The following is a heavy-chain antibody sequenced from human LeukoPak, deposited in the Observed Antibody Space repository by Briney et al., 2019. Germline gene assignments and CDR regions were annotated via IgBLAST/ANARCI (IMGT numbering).Heavy chain of an antibody. Sequence: PGGSLRLSCAASGLTFSSYSMNWVRQAPGKGLEWVSSISSSSSYIYYADSVKGRFTISRDNAKNSLYLQMNSLRAEDTAVYYCARNRGVQTDPFDYWGQGTLVTVSS. J-gene: IGHJ4*02. CDR3: ARNRGVQTDPFDY. D-gene: IGHD3-10*01. V-gene: IGHV3-21*01. CDR1: GLTFSSYS. CDR2: ISSSSSYI.